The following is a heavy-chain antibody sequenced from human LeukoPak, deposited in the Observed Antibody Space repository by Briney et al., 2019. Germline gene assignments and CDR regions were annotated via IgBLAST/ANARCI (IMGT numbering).Heavy chain of an antibody. CDR1: GGSVSSGSYY. CDR2: IYYSGST. D-gene: IGHD2-2*01. V-gene: IGHV4-61*01. Sequence: SETLSLTCTVSGGSVSSGSYYWSWIRQPPGKGLEWIGYIYYSGSTNYNPSLKSRVTISVDTSKNQFSLKLSSVTAADTAVYYCAGGYCSSTSCYSDYWGQGTLVTVSS. CDR3: AGGYCSSTSCYSDY. J-gene: IGHJ4*02.